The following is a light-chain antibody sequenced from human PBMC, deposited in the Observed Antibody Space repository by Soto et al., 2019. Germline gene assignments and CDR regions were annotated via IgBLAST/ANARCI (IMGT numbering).Light chain of an antibody. V-gene: IGKV1-39*01. Sequence: DIQMTQSPSSLSASVGDRVTITCRASQPISTYLNWYQQRPGKAPKFLISATSTLQSGVPARFSGSGSGTGFTLTISTLAPEYVGTYFCQQSYTSPFTFGQGTRLEI. J-gene: IGKJ2*01. CDR3: QQSYTSPFT. CDR1: QPISTY. CDR2: ATS.